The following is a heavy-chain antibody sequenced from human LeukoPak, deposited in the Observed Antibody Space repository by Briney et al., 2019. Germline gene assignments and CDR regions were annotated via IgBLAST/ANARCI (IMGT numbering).Heavy chain of an antibody. CDR1: GYTFTNYG. CDR2: INPNTGGT. Sequence: ASVKVSCKASGYTFTNYGISWVRQAPGQGLQWMGWINPNTGGTNYAQKFQGRVTMTRDTSISTAYMELSRLRSDDTAVYYCASGDYGDPPLNYWGQGTLVTVFS. D-gene: IGHD4/OR15-4a*01. CDR3: ASGDYGDPPLNY. V-gene: IGHV1-2*02. J-gene: IGHJ4*02.